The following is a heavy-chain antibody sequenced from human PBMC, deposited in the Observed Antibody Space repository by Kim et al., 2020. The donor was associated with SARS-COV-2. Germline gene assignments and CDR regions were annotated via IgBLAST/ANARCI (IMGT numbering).Heavy chain of an antibody. CDR3: ARDLKEYYDSSGYYAEYYFDY. D-gene: IGHD3-22*01. J-gene: IGHJ4*02. CDR2: ISSSSSTI. CDR1: GFTFSSYS. V-gene: IGHV3-48*02. Sequence: GGSLRLSCAASGFTFSSYSMNWVRQAPGKGLEWVSYISSSSSTIYYADSVKGRFTISRDNAKNSLYLQMNSLRDEDTAVYYCARDLKEYYDSSGYYAEYYFDYWGQGTLVTVSS.